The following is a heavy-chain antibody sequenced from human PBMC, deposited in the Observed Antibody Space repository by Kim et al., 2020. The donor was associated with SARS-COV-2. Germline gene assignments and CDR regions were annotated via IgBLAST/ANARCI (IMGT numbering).Heavy chain of an antibody. CDR2: I. D-gene: IGHD4-4*01. J-gene: IGHJ4*02. V-gene: IGHV3-21*01. Sequence: IYYADSVKGRFTISRDNAQNSLFLQMNSLRAEDTAVYYCAGDYSTYAIDYWGQGTLVSVSS. CDR3: AGDYSTYAIDY.